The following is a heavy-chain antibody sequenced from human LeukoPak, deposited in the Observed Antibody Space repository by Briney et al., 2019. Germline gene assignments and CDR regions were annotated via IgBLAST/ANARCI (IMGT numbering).Heavy chain of an antibody. J-gene: IGHJ5*02. CDR2: ISGSGGST. Sequence: GGSLRLSCAASGFTFSSYAMSWVRQAPGKGLEWVSAISGSGGSTYYADSVKGRFTISRDNSKNTLYLQMNSLRAEDTAVYYCAKDQCIAPIRCGYSWFDPWGQGTLATVSS. V-gene: IGHV3-23*01. CDR1: GFTFSSYA. D-gene: IGHD6-13*01. CDR3: AKDQCIAPIRCGYSWFDP.